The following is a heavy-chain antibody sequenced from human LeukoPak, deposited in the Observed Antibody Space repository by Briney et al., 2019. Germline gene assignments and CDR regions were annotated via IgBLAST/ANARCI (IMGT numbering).Heavy chain of an antibody. V-gene: IGHV1-69*13. CDR3: AGEAYCSSTSCYDVVYNWFDP. J-gene: IGHJ5*02. CDR1: GGTFSSYA. CDR2: IIPIFGTA. Sequence: SVKVSCKASGGTFSSYAISWVRQAPGQGLEWMGGIIPIFGTANYAQKFQGGVTITADESTSTAYMELSSLRSEDTAVYYCAGEAYCSSTSCYDVVYNWFDPWGQGTLVTVSS. D-gene: IGHD2-2*01.